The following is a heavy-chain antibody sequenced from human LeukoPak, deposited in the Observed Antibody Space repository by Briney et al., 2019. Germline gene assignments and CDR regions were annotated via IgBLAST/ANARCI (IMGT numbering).Heavy chain of an antibody. Sequence: WETLSLTCSVSGASITSYYWTWIRQFPGKGLEWIGYVYRTGSTNYNPSLRSRVTISIDTSKSQFSLNLNSVTAADTAIYYCTRLPPFTAFFDFWGPGILVSVSS. CDR2: VYRTGST. CDR1: GASITSYY. CDR3: TRLPPFTAFFDF. D-gene: IGHD5-18*01. V-gene: IGHV4-59*13. J-gene: IGHJ4*02.